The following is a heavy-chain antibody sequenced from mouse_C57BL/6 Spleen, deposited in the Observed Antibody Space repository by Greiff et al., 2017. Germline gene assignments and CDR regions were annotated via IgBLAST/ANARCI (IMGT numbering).Heavy chain of an antibody. J-gene: IGHJ1*03. Sequence: QVQLQQPGAELLKPGASVKLSCKASGYTFTSYWMHWVKQRPGQGLEWIGMIHPNSGSTNYNEKFKSKATLPVAKSSSTAYMQLSSLTSEDSAVYYCARSPPSYSNYGYFDVWGTGNTVTVSS. CDR3: ARSPPSYSNYGYFDV. V-gene: IGHV1-64*01. CDR1: GYTFTSYW. CDR2: IHPNSGST. D-gene: IGHD2-5*01.